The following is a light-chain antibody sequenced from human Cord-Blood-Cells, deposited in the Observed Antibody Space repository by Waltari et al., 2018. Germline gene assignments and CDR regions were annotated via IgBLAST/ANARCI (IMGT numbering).Light chain of an antibody. V-gene: IGKV3-20*01. CDR2: GAS. CDR1: QSVSSSY. CDR3: QQYGSSPYT. J-gene: IGKJ2*01. Sequence: EIVLTQSPGTLSLSPGERATLSCRASQSVSSSYLAGYQQKPGQAPRLLIDGASSRATSITDMCSGSGSGTDFTLTISRREPEDFAVYYCQQYGSSPYTFGQGTKLEIK.